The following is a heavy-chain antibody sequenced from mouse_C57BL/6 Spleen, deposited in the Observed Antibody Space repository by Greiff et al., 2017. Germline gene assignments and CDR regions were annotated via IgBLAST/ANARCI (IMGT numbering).Heavy chain of an antibody. D-gene: IGHD2-4*01. CDR1: GYTFPSYW. CDR3: AHYDYDVTDYYAMDY. J-gene: IGHJ4*01. V-gene: IGHV1-53*01. CDR2: INPSNGGT. Sequence: QVQLQQPGPELVKPGASVKLSCKASGYTFPSYWMHWVKQRPGQGLEWIGNINPSNGGTNYNEKFKSKATLTVDKSSSTAYMQLSSLTSEDSAVYYCAHYDYDVTDYYAMDYWGQGTSVTVSS.